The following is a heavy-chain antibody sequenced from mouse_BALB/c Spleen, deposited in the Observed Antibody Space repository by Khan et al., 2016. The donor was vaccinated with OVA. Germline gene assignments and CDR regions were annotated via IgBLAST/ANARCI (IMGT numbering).Heavy chain of an antibody. CDR1: GFSLTSYG. V-gene: IGHV2-9*02. CDR3: AREYGICRCAMGY. J-gene: IGHJ4*01. D-gene: IGHD2-10*02. CDR2: IWAGGST. Sequence: QVQLKQSGPGLVAPSQSLSITCTVSGFSLTSYGVHWVRQPPGEGLEWLGVIWAGGSTNYNSASMSRLSISKDNSKSQVFLKIYSLQTDDTAMYYCAREYGICRCAMGYWGQGTSVTVSA.